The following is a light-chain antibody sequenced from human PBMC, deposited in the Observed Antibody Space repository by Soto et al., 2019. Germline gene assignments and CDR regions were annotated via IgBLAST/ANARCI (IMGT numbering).Light chain of an antibody. V-gene: IGKV3-20*01. Sequence: EIVLTQSPGTLSLSPGERATLSCRASQGFSSTSLAWYQQNPGQAPRLLIYGASTRAAGIPDRFSGSGSGTDFTLTISRLEPEDFAVYYRQQYGSSPRTFGQGTKVDIK. CDR2: GAS. CDR3: QQYGSSPRT. J-gene: IGKJ1*01. CDR1: QGFSSTS.